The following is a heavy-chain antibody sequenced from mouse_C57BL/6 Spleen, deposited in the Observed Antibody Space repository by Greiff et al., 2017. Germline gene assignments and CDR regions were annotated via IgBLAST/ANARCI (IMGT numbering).Heavy chain of an antibody. CDR2: IDPSDSYT. D-gene: IGHD2-4*01. V-gene: IGHV1-69*01. CDR3: ARRRYYDYSDY. J-gene: IGHJ2*01. Sequence: VQLQQPGAELVMPGASVKLSCKASGYTFTSYWMHWVKQRPGQGLEWIGEIDPSDSYTNYNQKFKGKSTLTVDKSSSTAYMQLSSLTSEDSAVYYCARRRYYDYSDYWGQGTTLTVSS. CDR1: GYTFTSYW.